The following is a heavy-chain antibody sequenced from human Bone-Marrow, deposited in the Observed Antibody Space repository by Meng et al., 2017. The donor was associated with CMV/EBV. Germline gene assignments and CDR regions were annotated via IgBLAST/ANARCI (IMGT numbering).Heavy chain of an antibody. CDR1: GGSFSGYY. V-gene: IGHV4-34*01. J-gene: IGHJ4*02. D-gene: IGHD6-19*01. CDR2: INHSGST. Sequence: SETLSFTCAVYGGSFSGYYWSWIRQPPGKGLEWIGEINHSGSTNYNPSLKSRVTISVDTSKNQFSLKLSSVTAADTAVYYCAREYKRIRSGWDYWGQGTLVTVSS. CDR3: AREYKRIRSGWDY.